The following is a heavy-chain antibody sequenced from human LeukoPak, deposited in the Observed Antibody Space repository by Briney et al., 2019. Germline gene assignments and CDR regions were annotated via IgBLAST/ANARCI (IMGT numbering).Heavy chain of an antibody. Sequence: SETLSLTCAVYGGSFSGYYWSWIRQPPGKGLEWIGEINHSGSTNYNPSLKSRVTISVDTSKNQFSLKLSSVTAAGTAVYYCARGGGSYYDFWSALEYWGQGTLVTVSS. CDR3: ARGGGSYYDFWSALEY. J-gene: IGHJ4*02. CDR1: GGSFSGYY. V-gene: IGHV4-34*01. D-gene: IGHD3-3*01. CDR2: INHSGST.